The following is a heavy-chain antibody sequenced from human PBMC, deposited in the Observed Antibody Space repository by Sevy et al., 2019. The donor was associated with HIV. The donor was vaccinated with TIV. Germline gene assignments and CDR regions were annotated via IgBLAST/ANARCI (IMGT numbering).Heavy chain of an antibody. CDR1: GFTFDDYG. J-gene: IGHJ6*02. CDR3: ARHGYGYGYHALLDYYYGMDV. CDR2: INWNGGST. V-gene: IGHV3-20*04. D-gene: IGHD5-18*01. Sequence: GGSLRLSCAASGFTFDDYGMSWVRQAPGKGLEWVSGINWNGGSTGYADFVKGRFTICRDNAKNSLYLQVNSMRAEDTSLLYCARHGYGYGYHALLDYYYGMDVWGQGTTVTVSS.